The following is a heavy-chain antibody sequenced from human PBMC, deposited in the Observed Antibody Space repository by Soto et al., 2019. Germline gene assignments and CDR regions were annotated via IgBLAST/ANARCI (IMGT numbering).Heavy chain of an antibody. Sequence: SETLSLTCAVSGFFISSGNYWGWIRKPPGKGLEWIGSIFHGGNTYYNPSLKSRVTISVDMSKNQFSLKLNSVTAADTAVYYCARARWYDAFDVWGQGTVVTVS. J-gene: IGHJ3*01. V-gene: IGHV4-38-2*01. D-gene: IGHD2-15*01. CDR2: IFHGGNT. CDR3: ARARWYDAFDV. CDR1: GFFISSGNY.